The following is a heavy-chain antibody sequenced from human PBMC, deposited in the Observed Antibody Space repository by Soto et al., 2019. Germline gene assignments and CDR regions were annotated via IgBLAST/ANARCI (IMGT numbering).Heavy chain of an antibody. J-gene: IGHJ4*02. Sequence: EVQLVESGGGLVQPGGSLRLSCAASGFTVSTKYMSWVRQAPGKGLEWVSVIYSGGSTFYADSVRGRFTISRDNSNNTVNLQMNSLRAEDTGVYYCARDPWAADYWGQGTLVTVSS. CDR2: IYSGGST. CDR3: ARDPWAADY. D-gene: IGHD3-16*01. V-gene: IGHV3-66*01. CDR1: GFTVSTKY.